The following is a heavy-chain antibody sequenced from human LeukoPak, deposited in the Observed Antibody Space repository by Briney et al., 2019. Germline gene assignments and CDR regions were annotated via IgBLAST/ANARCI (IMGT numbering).Heavy chain of an antibody. V-gene: IGHV1-2*02. J-gene: IGHJ4*02. CDR1: GYTFTGYY. CDR2: INPNSSGT. D-gene: IGHD3-9*01. Sequence: ASVKVSCKASGYTFTGYYLHWVRQAPGQGLEWMGWINPNSSGTNYAQKFQGRVTMTRDTSISTAYMELSRLRSDDTAVYYCARGDLSPKTYDIVPFEYWGQGTLVTVSS. CDR3: ARGDLSPKTYDIVPFEY.